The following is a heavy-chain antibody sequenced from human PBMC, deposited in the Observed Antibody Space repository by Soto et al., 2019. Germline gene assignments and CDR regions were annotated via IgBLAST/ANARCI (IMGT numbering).Heavy chain of an antibody. CDR1: GFTFSSYA. Sequence: VQLVESGGGVVQPGRSLRLSCAASGFTFSSYAMHWVRQAPGKGLEWVAVISYDGSNKYYADSVKGRFTISRDNSKNTLYLQMNSLRAEDTAVYYCARDRMVYYDFWSGYYPDYWGQGTLVTVSS. D-gene: IGHD3-3*01. CDR3: ARDRMVYYDFWSGYYPDY. V-gene: IGHV3-30-3*01. J-gene: IGHJ4*02. CDR2: ISYDGSNK.